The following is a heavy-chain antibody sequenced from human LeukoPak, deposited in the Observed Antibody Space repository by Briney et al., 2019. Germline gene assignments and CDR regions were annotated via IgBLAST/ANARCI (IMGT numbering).Heavy chain of an antibody. CDR1: GSTFSSYW. D-gene: IGHD1-26*01. V-gene: IGHV3-7*01. Sequence: PGGSLRLSCAASGSTFSSYWMSWVRQAPGKGLEWVANIKQDGSEKYYVDSVKGRFTISRDNAKNSLYLQMNSLRAEDTAVYYCARDFRIRGAVNWFDPWGQGTLVTVSS. CDR3: ARDFRIRGAVNWFDP. CDR2: IKQDGSEK. J-gene: IGHJ5*02.